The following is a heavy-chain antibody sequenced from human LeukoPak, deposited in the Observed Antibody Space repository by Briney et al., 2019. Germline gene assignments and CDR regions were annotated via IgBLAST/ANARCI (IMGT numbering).Heavy chain of an antibody. D-gene: IGHD3-10*01. Sequence: PGGSLRLSCEASGFTFSRYEVNWVRQAPGKGLEWVSSIRSTGTTMYNEDSVKGRFIISRDNAKNSLYLQMNSLRVEDTAVYYCARNGEGLDYWGQGTLVTVSS. V-gene: IGHV3-48*03. CDR3: ARNGEGLDY. CDR2: IRSTGTTM. J-gene: IGHJ4*02. CDR1: GFTFSRYE.